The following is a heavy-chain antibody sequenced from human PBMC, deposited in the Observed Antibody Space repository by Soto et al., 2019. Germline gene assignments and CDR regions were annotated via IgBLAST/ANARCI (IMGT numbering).Heavy chain of an antibody. CDR1: GFSFRTYG. Sequence: QVQLVESGGGVVQPEGSLRLSCAASGFSFRTYGMHWVRQAPGKGLEWVAIIWYDGSNQYYADSVKGRFTVSRDNSKNTICLQMNNQRGEDTAVYYCVIDFGHAFGLYYYFNDWGQGTLVTVSS. D-gene: IGHD2-8*01. CDR2: IWYDGSNQ. J-gene: IGHJ1*01. V-gene: IGHV3-33*03. CDR3: VIDFGHAFGLYYYFND.